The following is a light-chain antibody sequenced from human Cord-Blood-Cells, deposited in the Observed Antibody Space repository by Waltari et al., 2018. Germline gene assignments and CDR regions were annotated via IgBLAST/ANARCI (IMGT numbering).Light chain of an antibody. V-gene: IGKV1-17*01. CDR3: QQRSNWYT. CDR1: QGIRND. J-gene: IGKJ2*01. CDR2: AAS. Sequence: DIKMTQSPSSLSASVGDRVTITCRASQGIRNDLGWYQQKPGKAPKRLIYAASSLQSGVPSRFSGSGSGTEFTLTISSLEPEDFAVYYCQQRSNWYTFGQGTKLEIK.